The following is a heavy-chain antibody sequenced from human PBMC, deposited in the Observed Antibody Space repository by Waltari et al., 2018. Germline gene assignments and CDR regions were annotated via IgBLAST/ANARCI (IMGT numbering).Heavy chain of an antibody. D-gene: IGHD4-17*01. CDR1: GYTFTGYY. V-gene: IGHV1-2*06. CDR3: ARDLPVFYGDYYYGMDV. CDR2: INPNIVGT. Sequence: QVQLVQSGAEVKKPGASVKVSCKASGYTFTGYYMHWVRQAPGQGLEWMGRINPNIVGTSYAQRFRGRVTRTRETSISTAYMELSRLRSDDTAVYYCARDLPVFYGDYYYGMDVWGQGTTVTVSS. J-gene: IGHJ6*02.